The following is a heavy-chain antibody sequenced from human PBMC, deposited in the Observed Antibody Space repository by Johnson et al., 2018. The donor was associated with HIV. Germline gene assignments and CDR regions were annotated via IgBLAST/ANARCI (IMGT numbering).Heavy chain of an antibody. D-gene: IGHD5-12*01. V-gene: IGHV3-30*04. Sequence: QVQLVESGGGVVRPGGSLRLSCAASGFTFSSYAMHWVRQAPGKGLEWVAVISYDGSNKYYADSVKGRFTISRDNSKNTLYLQMNSLRAEDTAVYYCAKDDAYSGYGYDAFDIWGQGTMVTVSS. J-gene: IGHJ3*02. CDR1: GFTFSSYA. CDR3: AKDDAYSGYGYDAFDI. CDR2: ISYDGSNK.